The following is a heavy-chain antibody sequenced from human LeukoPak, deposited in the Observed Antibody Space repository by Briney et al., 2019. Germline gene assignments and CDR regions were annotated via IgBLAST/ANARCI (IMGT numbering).Heavy chain of an antibody. V-gene: IGHV4-59*01. CDR2: IYYSGST. CDR1: GGSISSYY. CDR3: ARGKCGGDCYDDAFDI. D-gene: IGHD2-21*02. Sequence: TSETLSLTCTVSGGSISSYYWSWIRQPPGKGLEWIGYIYYSGSTNYNPSLKSRVTISVDTSKKQFSLKLSSVTAADTAVYSCARGKCGGDCYDDAFDIWGQGTMGTVSS. J-gene: IGHJ3*02.